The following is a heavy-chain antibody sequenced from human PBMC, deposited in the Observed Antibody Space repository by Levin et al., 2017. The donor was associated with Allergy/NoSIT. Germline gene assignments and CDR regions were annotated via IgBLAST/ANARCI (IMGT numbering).Heavy chain of an antibody. CDR3: ASAYCYGGTCYTDH. CDR2: IYYSGST. J-gene: IGHJ4*02. V-gene: IGHV4-39*01. D-gene: IGHD2-15*01. CDR1: GGSISSSSYY. Sequence: KASETLSLTCTVSGGSISSSSYYWGWIRQPPGRGLEWIGTIYYSGSTYYNPSLKSQLTISIDTSKNQFSLRLSSVTAADTAVYYCASAYCYGGTCYTDHWGQGTLVTVSS.